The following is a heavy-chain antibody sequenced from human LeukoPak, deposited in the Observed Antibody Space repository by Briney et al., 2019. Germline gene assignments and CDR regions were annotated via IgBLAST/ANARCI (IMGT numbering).Heavy chain of an antibody. CDR1: GFTFSSYA. CDR3: ANEPIGYRDY. Sequence: GVLRLSCAASGFTFSSYAMSWVRQAPGKGLEWVSGISGSGGSTYYADSVKGRFTISGDNSKNTLYLQMNSLRAEDTAVYYCANEPIGYRDYWGQGTLVTVSS. CDR2: ISGSGGST. V-gene: IGHV3-23*01. J-gene: IGHJ4*02. D-gene: IGHD5-18*01.